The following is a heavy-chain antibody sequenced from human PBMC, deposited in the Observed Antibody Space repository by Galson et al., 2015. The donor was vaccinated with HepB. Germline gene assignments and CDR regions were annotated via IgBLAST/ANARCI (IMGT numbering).Heavy chain of an antibody. CDR2: IYYSGST. J-gene: IGHJ4*02. D-gene: IGHD2-2*01. V-gene: IGHV4-39*01. Sequence: SETLSLTCTVSGGSISISSYYWGWIRQPPGKGLEWIGSIYYSGSTYYNPSLKSRVTISVDRSKNQFSLKLSSVTAADTAVYYCASLHRLLGYCTSTSCYPSFDYWGQGTLVTVSS. CDR3: ASLHRLLGYCTSTSCYPSFDY. CDR1: GGSISISSYY.